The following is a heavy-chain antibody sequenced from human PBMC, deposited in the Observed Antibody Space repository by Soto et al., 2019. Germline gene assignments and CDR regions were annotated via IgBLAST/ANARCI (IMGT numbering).Heavy chain of an antibody. J-gene: IGHJ5*02. V-gene: IGHV4-59*01. CDR1: GGSISSYY. CDR2: IYYSGST. Sequence: PSETLSLTCTVSGGSISSYYWSWIRQPPGKGLEWIGYIYYSGSTSYNPSLKSRVTISVDTSKNQFSLKLSSVTAADTAVYYCARDLGRKYGDYDWFDPWGQGTLVTVSS. CDR3: ARDLGRKYGDYDWFDP. D-gene: IGHD4-17*01.